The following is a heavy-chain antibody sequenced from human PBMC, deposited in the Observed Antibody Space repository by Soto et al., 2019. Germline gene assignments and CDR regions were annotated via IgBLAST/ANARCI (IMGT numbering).Heavy chain of an antibody. Sequence: QLQESGPGLVKPSETLSLACTVSGGSISSITYYWGWIRQPPGKGLEWIGSFSYSGGTSYNPSLKGRVNIIVDASKNQFSLTLTSVTAADTAMYYCVRQHGRECSGDRCPNFIDWWGQGTLVTVSS. CDR1: GGSISSITYY. J-gene: IGHJ4*02. D-gene: IGHD2-15*01. CDR3: VRQHGRECSGDRCPNFIDW. CDR2: FSYSGGT. V-gene: IGHV4-39*01.